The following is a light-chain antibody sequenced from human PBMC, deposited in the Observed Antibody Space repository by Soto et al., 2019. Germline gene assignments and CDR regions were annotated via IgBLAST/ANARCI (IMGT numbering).Light chain of an antibody. J-gene: IGLJ1*01. CDR1: SSDVGGYDY. V-gene: IGLV2-8*01. CDR2: EVT. CDR3: SSYAGRTLYV. Sequence: QSVLTQPASLSGSPGQSVTISCTGTSSDVGGYDYVSWYQQRPGKAPKLLIHEVTKRPSGVPDRFSGSKSGNTASLTVSGLQAEDEADYYCSSYAGRTLYVFGTGTKGTV.